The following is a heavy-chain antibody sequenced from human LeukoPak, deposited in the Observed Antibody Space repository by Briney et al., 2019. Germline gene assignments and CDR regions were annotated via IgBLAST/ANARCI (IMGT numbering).Heavy chain of an antibody. CDR1: GFTFSDES. CDR2: INSSSSYI. Sequence: GGSLRLSCAASGFTFSDESMAWVRQAPGKGLEWVSSINSSSSYIYYADSVKGRFAISRDNAKKSLYLQMNSLRAEDTAVYYCARHRTASDYWGQGTLVTVSS. V-gene: IGHV3-21*01. J-gene: IGHJ4*02. D-gene: IGHD3-16*02. CDR3: ARHRTASDY.